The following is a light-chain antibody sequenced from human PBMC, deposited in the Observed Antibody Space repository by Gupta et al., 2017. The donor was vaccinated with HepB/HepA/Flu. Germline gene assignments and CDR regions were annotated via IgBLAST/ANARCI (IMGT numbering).Light chain of an antibody. V-gene: IGKV3-11*01. CDR3: HQRKTWGIP. CDR1: QSVGNY. CDR2: DAS. Sequence: EIVLTQSPATLSVSPGERATLSCRASQSVGNYLAWYQHKPGQAPRLLIYDASNSATGIPARFNGTGTGTEFTLTIMTLETEDAAVYYCHQRKTWGIPFGPGTKVDIK. J-gene: IGKJ3*01.